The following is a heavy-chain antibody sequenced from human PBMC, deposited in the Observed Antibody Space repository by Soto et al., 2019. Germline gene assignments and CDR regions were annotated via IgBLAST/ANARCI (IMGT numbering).Heavy chain of an antibody. Sequence: GPSVKVSCKASGGTFSSYAISWVRQAPGRGLEWMGGIIPIFGTANYAQKFQGRVTITADKSTSTAYMELSSLRSEDTAVYYCASTVVDISAFDIWGQGTMVTVSS. CDR2: IIPIFGTA. CDR3: ASTVVDISAFDI. J-gene: IGHJ3*02. V-gene: IGHV1-69*06. D-gene: IGHD5-12*01. CDR1: GGTFSSYA.